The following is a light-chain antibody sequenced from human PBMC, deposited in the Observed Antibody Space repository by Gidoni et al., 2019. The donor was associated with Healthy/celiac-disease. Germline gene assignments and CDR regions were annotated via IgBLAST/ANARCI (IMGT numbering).Light chain of an antibody. CDR2: GAS. J-gene: IGKJ1*01. CDR1: QSVSSSY. Sequence: EIVLTQSPGTLSLSPGERATLSCSASQSVSSSYLAWYQQKPGQAPRLLIYGASSRATGIPDRFSGSGSGTDFTLTISRLEPEDFAVYYCQQYGSSPGTFGQXTKVEIK. CDR3: QQYGSSPGT. V-gene: IGKV3-20*01.